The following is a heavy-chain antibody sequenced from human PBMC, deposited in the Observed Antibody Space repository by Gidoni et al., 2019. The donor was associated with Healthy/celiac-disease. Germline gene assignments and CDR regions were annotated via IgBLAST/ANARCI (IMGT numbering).Heavy chain of an antibody. J-gene: IGHJ6*02. CDR2: IWYDGSNK. CDR3: ARDGLIAAAGTSYYYGMDV. Sequence: QVQLVESGGGVVQPGRSLRLSCAAYGFTFSSYGMHWVRQAPGKGLEWVAVIWYDGSNKYYADSVKGRFTISRDNSKNTLYLQMNSLRAEDTAVYYCARDGLIAAAGTSYYYGMDVWGQGTTVTVSS. CDR1: GFTFSSYG. D-gene: IGHD6-13*01. V-gene: IGHV3-33*01.